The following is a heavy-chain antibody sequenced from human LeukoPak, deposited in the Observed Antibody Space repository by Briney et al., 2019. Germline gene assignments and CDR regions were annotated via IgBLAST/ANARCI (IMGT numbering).Heavy chain of an antibody. D-gene: IGHD5-18*01. CDR3: ATNGYANFYYGMDV. CDR2: IYYSGST. J-gene: IGHJ6*02. Sequence: SETLSLTCTVSGGSISSSSYYWGWIRQPPGKGLEWIGSIYYSGSTYYNPSLKSRVTISVDTSKNQFSLKLSSVTAADTAVYYCATNGYANFYYGMDVWGQGTTVTVSS. CDR1: GGSISSSSYY. V-gene: IGHV4-39*07.